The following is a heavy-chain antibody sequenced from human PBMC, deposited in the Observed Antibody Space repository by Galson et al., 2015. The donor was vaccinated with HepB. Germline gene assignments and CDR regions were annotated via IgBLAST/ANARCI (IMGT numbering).Heavy chain of an antibody. CDR2: IWYDGSKK. CDR3: ARGLIWSGPPYHYGLDV. V-gene: IGHV3-33*01. CDR1: GFIFTHYG. Sequence: SLRLSCAASGFIFTHYGMHRVRQAPGKGLEWAAVIWYDGSKKYYADSVKGRFTISRDNSKNTLYLQMNSLRAEDTAVYYCARGLIWSGPPYHYGLDVWGQGTTVTVSS. D-gene: IGHD3-3*01. J-gene: IGHJ6*02.